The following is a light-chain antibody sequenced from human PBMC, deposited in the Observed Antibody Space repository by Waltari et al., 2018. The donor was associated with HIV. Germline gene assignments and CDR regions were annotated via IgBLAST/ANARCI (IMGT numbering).Light chain of an antibody. CDR3: ATWDSNPRV. J-gene: IGLJ3*02. CDR1: DGHSDYV. V-gene: IGLV4-60*03. Sequence: QPVLTQSSSDSATLGSSDERTGTLSDGHSDYVIAWQQHRPRKAPRSFLKLPGSGNYHRRSGVPDRFSGSSSGADRFLTISKLQSDDEATYYCATWDSNPRVFAGGTELTVL. CDR2: LPGSGNY.